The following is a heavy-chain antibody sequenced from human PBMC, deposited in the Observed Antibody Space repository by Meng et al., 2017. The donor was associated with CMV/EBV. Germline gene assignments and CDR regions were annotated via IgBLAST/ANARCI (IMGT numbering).Heavy chain of an antibody. D-gene: IGHD1-1*01. CDR1: GFTFSSYA. CDR2: ISGSGGST. Sequence: GESLKISCAASGFTFSSYAMSWVRQAPGKGLEWVSAISGSGGSTYYADSVKGRFTISRDNSKNTLYLQMNSLRAEDTAVYYCANWNDEGYDAFDIWGQGTMVTVSS. V-gene: IGHV3-23*01. CDR3: ANWNDEGYDAFDI. J-gene: IGHJ3*02.